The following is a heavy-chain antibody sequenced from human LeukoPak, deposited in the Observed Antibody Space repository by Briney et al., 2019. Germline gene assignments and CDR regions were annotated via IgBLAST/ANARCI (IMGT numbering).Heavy chain of an antibody. J-gene: IGHJ5*02. CDR3: ASHYCSSTSCYASFDP. CDR2: IIPIFGTA. V-gene: IGHV1-69*05. CDR1: GGTFSSYA. Sequence: GASVKVSCKASGGTFSSYAISWVRQAPGQGLEWMGGIIPIFGTANYAQKSQGRVTITTDESTSTAYMELSSLRSEDTAVYYCASHYCSSTSCYASFDPWGQGTLVTVSS. D-gene: IGHD2-2*01.